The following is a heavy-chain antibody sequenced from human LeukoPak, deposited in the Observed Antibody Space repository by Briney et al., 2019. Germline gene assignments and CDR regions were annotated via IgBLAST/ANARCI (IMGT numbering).Heavy chain of an antibody. CDR2: IYYSGST. CDR1: GGSISSSSYY. J-gene: IGHJ5*02. Sequence: SETLSLTCTVSGGSISSSSYYWGWIRQPPGKGLEWIGSIYYSGSTYYNPSLKSRVTISVDTPKNQFSLKLSSVTAADTAVYYCARRKTWVQAARPWWFDPWGQGTLVTVSS. V-gene: IGHV4-39*07. D-gene: IGHD6-6*01. CDR3: ARRKTWVQAARPWWFDP.